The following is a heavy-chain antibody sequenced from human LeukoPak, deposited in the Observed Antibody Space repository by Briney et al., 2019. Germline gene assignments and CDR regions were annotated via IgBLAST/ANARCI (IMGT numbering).Heavy chain of an antibody. D-gene: IGHD3-22*01. J-gene: IGHJ4*02. CDR1: GFTFSSYA. CDR2: ISGSGSST. V-gene: IGHV3-23*01. Sequence: GGSLRLSCAASGFTFSSYAMSWVRQAPGKGLEWVSAISGSGSSTYYADSVKGRFTISRDNSKNTLYLQMNSLRAEDTAVYYCAKDFSPIYYYDSSGYYPQPFDYWGQGTLVTVS. CDR3: AKDFSPIYYYDSSGYYPQPFDY.